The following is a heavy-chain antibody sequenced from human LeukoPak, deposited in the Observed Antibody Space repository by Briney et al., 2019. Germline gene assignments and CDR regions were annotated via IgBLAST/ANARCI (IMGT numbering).Heavy chain of an antibody. D-gene: IGHD2-2*01. CDR3: ARGRTRLGYCSSTSCSKNWFDP. V-gene: IGHV4-39*07. CDR1: GGSISSGDYY. Sequence: PSETLSLTCTVSGGSISSGDYYWSWIRQPPGKGLEWIGEINHSGSTNYNPSLKSRVTISVDTSKNQFSLKLSSVTAADTAVYYCARGRTRLGYCSSTSCSKNWFDPWGQGTLVTVSS. J-gene: IGHJ5*02. CDR2: INHSGST.